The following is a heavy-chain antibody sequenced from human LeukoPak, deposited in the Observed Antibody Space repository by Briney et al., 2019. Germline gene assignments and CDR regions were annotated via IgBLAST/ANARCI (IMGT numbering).Heavy chain of an antibody. CDR2: ISSSGSTI. CDR1: GFTFSSYE. D-gene: IGHD2-2*01. CDR3: ARSYCSSTSCYVGLWYYYYGMDV. V-gene: IGHV3-48*03. Sequence: GSLRLSCAASGFTFSSYEMNWVRQVPGKGLEWVSYISSSGSTIYYADSVKGRFTISRDNAKNSLYLQMNSLRAEDTAVYYCARSYCSSTSCYVGLWYYYYGMDVWGQGTTVTVSS. J-gene: IGHJ6*02.